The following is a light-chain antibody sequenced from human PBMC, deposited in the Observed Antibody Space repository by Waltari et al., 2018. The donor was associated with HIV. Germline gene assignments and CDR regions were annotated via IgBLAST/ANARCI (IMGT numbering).Light chain of an antibody. Sequence: QSVLSQPPSMSGAPGQRVTLPCSGNTSNIGANYVYWFQHGPDAAPKLFIFSNDRRPWGVPGRVSGSKAGTSAYLAISGLRPEDEADYYCATWDDNLNTYVFGPGTRLSVL. CDR1: TSNIGANY. CDR2: SND. V-gene: IGLV1-47*01. J-gene: IGLJ1*01. CDR3: ATWDDNLNTYV.